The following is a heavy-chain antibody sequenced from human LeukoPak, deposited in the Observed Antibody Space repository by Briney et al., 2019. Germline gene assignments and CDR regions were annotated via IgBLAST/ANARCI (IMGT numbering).Heavy chain of an antibody. Sequence: SETLSLTCAVYGGSFSGYYWSWIRQPPGKGLEWIGEINHSGSTNYNPSLKSRVTISVDTSKNQFSLELSSVSGADRAVYYWARGSGDFWGGYYGPDYWGPGTLVTVSS. CDR2: INHSGST. CDR1: GGSFSGYY. CDR3: ARGSGDFWGGYYGPDY. D-gene: IGHD3-3*01. V-gene: IGHV4-34*01. J-gene: IGHJ4*02.